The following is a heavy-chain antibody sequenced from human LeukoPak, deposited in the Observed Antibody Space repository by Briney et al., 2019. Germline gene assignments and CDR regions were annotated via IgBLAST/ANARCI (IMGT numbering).Heavy chain of an antibody. D-gene: IGHD2-8*01. CDR1: GFTFSSYG. Sequence: PGGSLRLSCAASGFTFSSYGMHWVRQAPGKGLEWVAVISYDGSDKYYADSVKGRFTISRDNSKNTLYLQMNSLRAEDTAVYYCAKAFPYCTNGVCSPGTTWGQGTLVTVSS. CDR2: ISYDGSDK. J-gene: IGHJ5*02. CDR3: AKAFPYCTNGVCSPGTT. V-gene: IGHV3-30*18.